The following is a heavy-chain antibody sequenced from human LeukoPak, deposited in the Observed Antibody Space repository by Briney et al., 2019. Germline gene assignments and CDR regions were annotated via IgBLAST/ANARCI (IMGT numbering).Heavy chain of an antibody. Sequence: GASVKVSCKASGYTFIDYYIHWVRQAPGQGLEWMGWINPNSGGTDYVQRFQGRVTMTRDTSITTAYMEVSRLRSDDTALYYCARDLLHESFDYWGQGTLVTVSS. V-gene: IGHV1-2*02. CDR1: GYTFIDYY. CDR2: INPNSGGT. J-gene: IGHJ4*02. CDR3: ARDLLHESFDY.